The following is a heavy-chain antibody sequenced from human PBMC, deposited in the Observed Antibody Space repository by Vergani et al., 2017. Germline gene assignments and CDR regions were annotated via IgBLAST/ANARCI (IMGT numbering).Heavy chain of an antibody. Sequence: QMQLVQSGPKVKKPGTSVKVSCKASGLTITSSAMQWVRQARGQPLEWIGWIVVGSGNTNYAQKFQERVTITRDMSKSTAYMELSSLRSEDTAVYYCAADSAAGTGGLYYYYYMDVWGKGTTVTVSS. V-gene: IGHV1-58*02. D-gene: IGHD6-13*01. J-gene: IGHJ6*03. CDR2: IVVGSGNT. CDR3: AADSAAGTGGLYYYYYMDV. CDR1: GLTITSSA.